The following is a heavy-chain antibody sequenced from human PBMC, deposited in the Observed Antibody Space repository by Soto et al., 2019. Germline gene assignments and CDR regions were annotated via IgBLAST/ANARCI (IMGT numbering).Heavy chain of an antibody. V-gene: IGHV4-34*01. D-gene: IGHD2-21*02. CDR2: INHSGST. CDR1: DGSFSGYY. CDR3: ARAWGGDPDY. J-gene: IGHJ4*01. Sequence: QVQLQQWGAGLLKPSETLSLTCVVCDGSFSGYYWSWIRQPPGKGLEWIGEINHSGSTNYNPSLKSRVAISVDTSKNQSSPKLSSVTAADTAVYYCARAWGGDPDYWSHGTLVTVSS.